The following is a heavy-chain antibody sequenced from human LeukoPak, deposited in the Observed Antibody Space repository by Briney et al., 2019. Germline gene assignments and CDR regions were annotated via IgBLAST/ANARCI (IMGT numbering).Heavy chain of an antibody. CDR3: ARAKFITGTTGFVY. Sequence: GESLQISCKGSGYRFTSYWIGWVRPMPGKGLEWMGIIYPGDSDARYSPSFQGQVTISADKSISTAYLQWSSLKASDTAVYYCARAKFITGTTGFVYWGQGTLVTVSS. CDR1: GYRFTSYW. CDR2: IYPGDSDA. V-gene: IGHV5-51*01. J-gene: IGHJ4*02. D-gene: IGHD1-7*01.